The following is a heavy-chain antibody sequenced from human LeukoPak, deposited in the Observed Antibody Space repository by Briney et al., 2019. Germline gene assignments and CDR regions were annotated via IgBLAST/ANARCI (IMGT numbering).Heavy chain of an antibody. V-gene: IGHV4-61*02. CDR1: GGSISSGSYY. J-gene: IGHJ4*02. CDR3: ARGDDSSGYKTH. D-gene: IGHD3-22*01. CDR2: IYTSGST. Sequence: PSETLSLTCTVSGGSISSGSYYWSWIRQPAGKGLEWIGRIYTSGSTNYSPSLKSRVTISVDTSKNQFSLKLSSVTAADTAVYYCARGDDSSGYKTHWGQGTLVTVSS.